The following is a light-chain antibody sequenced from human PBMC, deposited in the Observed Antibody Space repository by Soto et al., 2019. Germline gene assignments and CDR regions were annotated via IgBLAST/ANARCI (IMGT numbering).Light chain of an antibody. CDR1: SSDIGGYIF. CDR2: DIN. V-gene: IGLV2-14*01. CDR3: VSYTARSSYV. J-gene: IGLJ1*01. Sequence: QSALTQPASVSGSPGQSITVSCTGTSSDIGGYIFVSWYQQHPGKAPKLMIYDINNRPSGVSKRFSGSKSGNTASLTISGLQAEDEADYYCVSYTARSSYVFGTGTKVNVL.